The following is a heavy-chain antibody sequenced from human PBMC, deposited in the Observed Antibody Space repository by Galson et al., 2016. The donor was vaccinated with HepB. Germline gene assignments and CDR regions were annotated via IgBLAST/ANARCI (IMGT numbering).Heavy chain of an antibody. Sequence: SLRLSCAASGFTFSSYWMHWVRQAPGKGLEWVSRINSDGSDTTYADPVRGRFTMSRDLSTSTVYLHMNNLRDDDTAVYYCATYRLGSYEPPPRHWGRGVLVTVSS. V-gene: IGHV3-74*03. CDR1: GFTFSSYW. J-gene: IGHJ4*02. D-gene: IGHD3-16*01. CDR3: ATYRLGSYEPPPRH. CDR2: INSDGSDT.